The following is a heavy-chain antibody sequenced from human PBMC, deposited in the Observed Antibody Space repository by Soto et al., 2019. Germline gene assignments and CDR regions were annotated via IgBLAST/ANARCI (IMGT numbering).Heavy chain of an antibody. J-gene: IGHJ5*02. Sequence: QLQLQESGPGLVKPSETLSLTCTVSGGSISSSSYYWGWIRQPPGKGLEWIGSIYYSGSTYYSPSLKSRVTISVDTSKNQFSLKLSSVTAADTAVYYCARQYCTNGVCSNWFDPWGQGTLVTVSS. D-gene: IGHD2-8*01. V-gene: IGHV4-39*01. CDR1: GGSISSSSYY. CDR3: ARQYCTNGVCSNWFDP. CDR2: IYYSGST.